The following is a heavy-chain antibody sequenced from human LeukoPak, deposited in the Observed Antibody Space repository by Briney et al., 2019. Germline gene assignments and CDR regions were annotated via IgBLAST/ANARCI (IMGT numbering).Heavy chain of an antibody. CDR3: AREYYDSSGYYYPLNY. CDR2: IWYDGGNK. D-gene: IGHD3-22*01. J-gene: IGHJ4*02. V-gene: IGHV3-33*01. Sequence: PGGSLRLSCAASGFTFSSYGMHWVRQAPGKGLEWVAVIWYDGGNKYYADSVKGRFTISRDNSKNTLCLQMNSLRAEDTAVYYCAREYYDSSGYYYPLNYWGQGTLVTVSS. CDR1: GFTFSSYG.